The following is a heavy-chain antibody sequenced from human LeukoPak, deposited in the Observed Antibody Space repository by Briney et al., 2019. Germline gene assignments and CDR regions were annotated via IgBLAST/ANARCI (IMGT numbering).Heavy chain of an antibody. V-gene: IGHV3-30*02. CDR2: IRYDGSNK. CDR3: ANGVVPAAMRGVGYYMDV. CDR1: GFTFSSYG. J-gene: IGHJ6*03. D-gene: IGHD2-2*01. Sequence: GGSLRLSCAASGFTFSSYGMHWVRQAPGKGLEWVAFIRYDGSNKYYADSVKGRFTISRDNSKNTLYLQMNSLRAEDTAVYYCANGVVPAAMRGVGYYMDVWGKGTTVTVSS.